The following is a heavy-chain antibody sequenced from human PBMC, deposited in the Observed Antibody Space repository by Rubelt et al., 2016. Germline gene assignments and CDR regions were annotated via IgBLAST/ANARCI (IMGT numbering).Heavy chain of an antibody. J-gene: IGHJ6*02. Sequence: RISCHGSGYSSTSYWITWVRQLPGKGLEWMGRIDPSVSYSNYSPSFQGHVPISADKSTTTPYLQWSSLQTSDTAMYYCARLYQNGMDVWGQGTTVSVSS. CDR1: GYSSTSYW. CDR3: ARLYQNGMDV. D-gene: IGHD2-8*01. CDR2: IDPSVSYS. V-gene: IGHV5-10-1*01.